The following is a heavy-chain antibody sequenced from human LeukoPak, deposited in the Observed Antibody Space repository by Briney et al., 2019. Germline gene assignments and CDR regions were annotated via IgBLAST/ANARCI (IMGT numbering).Heavy chain of an antibody. CDR3: ARVRGPYFDY. V-gene: IGHV4-34*01. CDR2: INHSGST. CDR1: GGSFSGYY. Sequence: SETLSLTCAVYGGSFSGYYWSWIRQPPGKGLEWIGEINHSGSTNYNPSLKSRVTISVDTSKNQFSLKLSSVTAADTAVYYCARVRGPYFDYWGQGTLVTVSS. J-gene: IGHJ4*02. D-gene: IGHD3-10*01.